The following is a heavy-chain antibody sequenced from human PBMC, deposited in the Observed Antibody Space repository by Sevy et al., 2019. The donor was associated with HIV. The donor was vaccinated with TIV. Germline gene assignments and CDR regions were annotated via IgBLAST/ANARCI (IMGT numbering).Heavy chain of an antibody. CDR3: AREGYYYDNAAYYALDS. CDR2: IWSDGAYQ. V-gene: IGHV3-33*01. J-gene: IGHJ4*02. Sequence: GGSLRLSCAATGFTFSNYAMHWVRQAPGKGMEWVAIIWSDGAYQYHGDSVKGRFTISRDNSKNTLYLQMNNVRVEDTAVYYCAREGYYYDNAAYYALDSWGLGTLVTVSS. CDR1: GFTFSNYA. D-gene: IGHD3-22*01.